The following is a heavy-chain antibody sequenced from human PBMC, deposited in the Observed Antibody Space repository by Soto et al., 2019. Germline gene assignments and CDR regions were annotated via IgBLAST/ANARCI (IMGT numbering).Heavy chain of an antibody. CDR2: IYYSGST. J-gene: IGHJ5*02. Sequence: SETLSLTCTVSGGSVSSSSYYWGWVRQPPGKGLEWIGYIYYSGSTYYNPSLKSRVTISVDTSKNQFSLKLSSVTAADTAVYYCARDRAPRGAARAGSFDPWGQGTLVTVAS. V-gene: IGHV4-31*03. CDR1: GGSVSSSSYY. CDR3: ARDRAPRGAARAGSFDP. D-gene: IGHD6-6*01.